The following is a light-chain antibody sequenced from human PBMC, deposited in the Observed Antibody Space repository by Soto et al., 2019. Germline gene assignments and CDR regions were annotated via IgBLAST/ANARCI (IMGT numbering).Light chain of an antibody. J-gene: IGKJ1*01. CDR3: QHYYSYSQG. Sequence: DIQMTQSPSTLSGSVGDRVTITCRASQTIGSWLAWYHQKPGKAPKLLIYKASTLKSGVPSTFSGSGSVPEFTLTIPSLQPDDFATYYCQHYYSYSQGFGQGATVDIK. CDR1: QTIGSW. V-gene: IGKV1-5*03. CDR2: KAS.